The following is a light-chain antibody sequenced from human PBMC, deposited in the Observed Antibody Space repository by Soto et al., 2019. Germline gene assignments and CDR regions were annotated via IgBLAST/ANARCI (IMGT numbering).Light chain of an antibody. J-gene: IGLJ1*01. CDR1: SRDVGTYNY. Sequence: QSALTQPASVSGSPGQSITISCTGTSRDVGTYNYVSWYQQHPGKAPKLMIYEVSNRPSGVSNRFSGSKSANTASLTISGLQAEDEADYYCSSYTSSSTYVFGTGTKVTVL. V-gene: IGLV2-14*01. CDR3: SSYTSSSTYV. CDR2: EVS.